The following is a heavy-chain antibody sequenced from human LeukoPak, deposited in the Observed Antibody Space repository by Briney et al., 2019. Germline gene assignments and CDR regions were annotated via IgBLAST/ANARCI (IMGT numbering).Heavy chain of an antibody. CDR3: ARGRSWYMDV. J-gene: IGHJ6*03. V-gene: IGHV1-2*02. Sequence: ASVKVSCKASGYTFTNYGISWVRQAPGQGLEWMGRINPNSGVTNYAQKFQGRVTMTRDTSISTAYMELSRLRSDDTAVYYCARGRSWYMDVCGKGTTVTVSS. CDR2: INPNSGVT. CDR1: GYTFTNYG.